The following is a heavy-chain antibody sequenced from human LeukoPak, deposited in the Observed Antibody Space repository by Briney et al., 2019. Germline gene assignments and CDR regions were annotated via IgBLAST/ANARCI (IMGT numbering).Heavy chain of an antibody. Sequence: PSETLSLTCAVSGYSITSGYYRGWIRQPPGKGLEWIGSIYHSGSTYYNPSLKTRVTISVDTSKNQFSLKLSSVTAADTAVYYCARLYLRDHCSSTSCYGLYFDYWGQGTLVTVSS. CDR1: GYSITSGYY. D-gene: IGHD2-2*01. J-gene: IGHJ4*02. CDR3: ARLYLRDHCSSTSCYGLYFDY. V-gene: IGHV4-38-2*01. CDR2: IYHSGST.